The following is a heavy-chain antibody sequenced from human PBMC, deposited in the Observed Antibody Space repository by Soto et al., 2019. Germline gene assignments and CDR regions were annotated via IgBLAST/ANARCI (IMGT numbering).Heavy chain of an antibody. J-gene: IGHJ5*02. V-gene: IGHV4-61*01. D-gene: IGHD2-15*01. CDR1: GGSVSSGNYY. Sequence: SETLSLACTVSGGSVSSGNYYWSWIRQPPGKGLEWIGFIYYTGSTSYNPSLKSRVTISMDTSKNQFSLKLTSVTAADTAVYYCASALYCSGGSCSFAPWGQGTLVTVSS. CDR3: ASALYCSGGSCSFAP. CDR2: IYYTGST.